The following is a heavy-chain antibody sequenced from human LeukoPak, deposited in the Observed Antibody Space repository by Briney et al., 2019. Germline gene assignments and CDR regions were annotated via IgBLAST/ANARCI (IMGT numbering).Heavy chain of an antibody. D-gene: IGHD7-27*01. CDR1: GFTFTSYS. J-gene: IGHJ4*02. CDR2: IGISSSTI. V-gene: IGHV3-48*02. CDR3: ARDLNWGFDY. Sequence: GGSLRLSCAASGFTFTSYSMNWVRQAPGKGLEWVSYIGISSSTIYYADSVKGRFTISRDNAKNSLYLQMNSLRDGDTAVYYCARDLNWGFDYWGQGALVTVSS.